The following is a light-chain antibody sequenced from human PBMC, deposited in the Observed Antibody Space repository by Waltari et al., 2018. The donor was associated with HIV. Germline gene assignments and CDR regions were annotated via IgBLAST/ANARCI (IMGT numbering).Light chain of an antibody. CDR1: STNIGSNI. CDR3: AAWDDSLNGM. J-gene: IGLJ3*02. V-gene: IGLV1-44*01. Sequence: QSVLTQPPSVSGTPGQNVTISCSGSSTNIGSNIVNWYQQVPEAAPKLLIYSNDQRPSGVPDRFSGSKSGTSASLAISGLQSAEEADYYCAAWDDSLNGMFGGGTKLTV. CDR2: SND.